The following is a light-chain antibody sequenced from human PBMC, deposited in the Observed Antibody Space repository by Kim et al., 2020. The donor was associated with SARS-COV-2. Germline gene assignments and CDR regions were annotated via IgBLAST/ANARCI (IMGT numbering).Light chain of an antibody. J-gene: IGLJ3*02. Sequence: VSPGQKASITCSADKLGDKYVCWYQQRPGQSPVLVISQDSKRPSGIPERFSGSNSGNTATLTISGTQAMDEADYYCQAWDSSTWVFGGGTKLTVL. CDR2: QDS. V-gene: IGLV3-1*01. CDR3: QAWDSSTWV. CDR1: KLGDKY.